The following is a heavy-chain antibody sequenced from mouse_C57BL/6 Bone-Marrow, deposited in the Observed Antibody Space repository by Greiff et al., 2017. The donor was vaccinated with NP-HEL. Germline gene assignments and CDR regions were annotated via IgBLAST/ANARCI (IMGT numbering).Heavy chain of an antibody. J-gene: IGHJ3*01. V-gene: IGHV14-3*01. Sequence: VQLQQSVAELVRPGASVKLSCTASGFNIKNTYMHWVKQRPEQGLEWIGRIDPANGNTKYAPKFQGKATITADTSSNTAYLQLSSLTSGDTAVYYCARGRGYGNSEWFAYWGQGTLVTVSA. CDR1: GFNIKNTY. CDR2: IDPANGNT. D-gene: IGHD2-1*01. CDR3: ARGRGYGNSEWFAY.